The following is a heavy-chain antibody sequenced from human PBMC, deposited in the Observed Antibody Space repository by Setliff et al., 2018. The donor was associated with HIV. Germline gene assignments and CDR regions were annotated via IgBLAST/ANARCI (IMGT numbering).Heavy chain of an antibody. CDR1: GGSFSGYS. V-gene: IGHV4-34*01. J-gene: IGHJ4*02. CDR2: IDQSGST. CDR3: ARAGGITMIVVVIYPPDY. Sequence: PSETLSLTCAVYGGSFSGYSWTWIRQPPGKGLEWIGEIDQSGSTNYNPSLKSRVTISRDNSKNTLYLQMGSLRAEDMAVYYCARAGGITMIVVVIYPPDYWGQGTLVTVSS. D-gene: IGHD3-22*01.